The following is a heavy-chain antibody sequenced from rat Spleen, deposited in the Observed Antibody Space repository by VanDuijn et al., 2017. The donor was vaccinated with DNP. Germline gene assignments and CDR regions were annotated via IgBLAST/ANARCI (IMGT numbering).Heavy chain of an antibody. D-gene: IGHD1-7*01. CDR3: ARWTRYFDY. Sequence: EVQLQESGSGLVKPSQSLSLTCSVTGYSITSNYWGWIRKFPGNKMEYSGHISYSGSSNYNPSLKSRSSITRDTSRNHFFLHLISVTTEDTATYYCARWTRYFDYWGQGVMVTVSS. CDR1: GYSITSNY. CDR2: ISYSGSS. V-gene: IGHV3-1*01. J-gene: IGHJ2*01.